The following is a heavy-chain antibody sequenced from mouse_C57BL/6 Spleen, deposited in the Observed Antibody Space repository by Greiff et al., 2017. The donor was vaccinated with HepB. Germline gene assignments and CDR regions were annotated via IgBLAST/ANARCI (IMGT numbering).Heavy chain of an antibody. Sequence: VQLKESGPELVKPGASVKISCKASGYSFTDYNMNWVKQSIGKSLEWIGVINPNYGTTSYNQKFKGKATLTVDQSSSTAYMQLNSLTSEDSAVYYCARGGGNRAWFAYWGQGTLVTVSA. CDR3: ARGGGNRAWFAY. V-gene: IGHV1-39*01. D-gene: IGHD1-1*02. J-gene: IGHJ3*01. CDR1: GYSFTDYN. CDR2: INPNYGTT.